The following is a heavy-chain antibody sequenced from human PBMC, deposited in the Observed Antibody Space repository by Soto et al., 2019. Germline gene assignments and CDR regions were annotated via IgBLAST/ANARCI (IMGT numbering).Heavy chain of an antibody. CDR1: GFTFSSYA. CDR3: AKGYCSGGSCYRTFFDY. J-gene: IGHJ4*02. CDR2: ISGSGGST. D-gene: IGHD2-15*01. V-gene: IGHV3-23*01. Sequence: EVQLLESGGGLVQPGGSLRLSCAASGFTFSSYAMSWVRQAPGKGLEWVSAISGSGGSTYYADSVKGRFTISRDNSKNTLNLQMNSLRAEDTAVYYCAKGYCSGGSCYRTFFDYWGEGALVAVSS.